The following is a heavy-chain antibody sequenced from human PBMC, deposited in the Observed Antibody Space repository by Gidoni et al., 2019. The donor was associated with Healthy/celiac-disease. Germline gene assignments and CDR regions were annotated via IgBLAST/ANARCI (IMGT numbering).Heavy chain of an antibody. Sequence: AASGFTFSSYWMSWVRQAPGKGLEWVANIKQDGSEKYCVDSVKGRFTISRDNAKNSLYLQMNSLRAEDTAVYYCARVFTYYDILTGYYEDYYYMDVWGKGTTVTVSS. CDR1: GFTFSSYW. V-gene: IGHV3-7*03. D-gene: IGHD3-9*01. CDR3: ARVFTYYDILTGYYEDYYYMDV. J-gene: IGHJ6*03. CDR2: IKQDGSEK.